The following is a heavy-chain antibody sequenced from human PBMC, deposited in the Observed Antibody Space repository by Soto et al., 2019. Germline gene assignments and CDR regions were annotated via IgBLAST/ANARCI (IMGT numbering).Heavy chain of an antibody. CDR2: IYYSGST. D-gene: IGHD3-10*01. CDR1: GFSLSIGEYY. CDR3: ARAWYYGSGSYYPNNWFDP. V-gene: IGHV4-30-4*01. Sequence: PPETPSLTCPFSGFSLSIGEYYLIWLLPPPGNSLEWIGYIYYSGSTYYNPSLKSRVTISVDTSKNQFSLELSSVTAADTAVYYCARAWYYGSGSYYPNNWFDPWGQGTLVTVSS. J-gene: IGHJ5*02.